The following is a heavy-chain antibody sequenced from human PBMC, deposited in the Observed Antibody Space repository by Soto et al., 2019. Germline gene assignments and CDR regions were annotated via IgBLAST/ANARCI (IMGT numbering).Heavy chain of an antibody. D-gene: IGHD3-10*01. CDR1: GFTFRTYA. Sequence: PGGSLRLSCSASGFTFRTYAMHWVRQAPGKGLEYVSSISAYGGNTYYADSVKARFTISRDNSKNTLYLLMSSLRAEDTAVYYCVKEWGVSGSGNHESPCFDYWGQGTLVTVSS. J-gene: IGHJ4*02. CDR3: VKEWGVSGSGNHESPCFDY. V-gene: IGHV3-64D*06. CDR2: ISAYGGNT.